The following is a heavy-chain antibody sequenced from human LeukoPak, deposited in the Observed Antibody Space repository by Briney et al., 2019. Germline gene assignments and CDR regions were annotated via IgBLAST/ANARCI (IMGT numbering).Heavy chain of an antibody. Sequence: GGSLRLSCAASGFTFSNHGMHWVRQAPGKGLEWVALISFDGSQKYYADSVKGRFTISRDNSKSTVYLQMNSLRVEDAAVYYCSKDLTSDFGGDLDPWGQGTLVTVSS. V-gene: IGHV3-30*02. CDR1: GFTFSNHG. J-gene: IGHJ5*02. D-gene: IGHD3-10*01. CDR2: ISFDGSQK. CDR3: SKDLTSDFGGDLDP.